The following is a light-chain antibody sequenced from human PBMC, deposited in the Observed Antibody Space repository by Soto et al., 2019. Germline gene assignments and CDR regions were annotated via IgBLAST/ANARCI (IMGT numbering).Light chain of an antibody. CDR2: GAS. CDR3: QQYARSPFT. V-gene: IGKV3-20*01. Sequence: EIVLTQSPGTLSLSPGERATLSCRASQSVSSSYLAWYQQKPGQAPRLLIYGASSRATGIPDRFSGSGSGTDFTLTISRLEPEDFAVYYCQQYARSPFTFVPRTQVDMK. CDR1: QSVSSSY. J-gene: IGKJ3*01.